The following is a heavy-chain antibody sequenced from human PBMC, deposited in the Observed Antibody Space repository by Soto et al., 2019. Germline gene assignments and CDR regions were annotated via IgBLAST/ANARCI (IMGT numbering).Heavy chain of an antibody. V-gene: IGHV6-1*01. CDR2: TYYRSKWYN. D-gene: IGHD3-3*01. J-gene: IGHJ4*02. CDR3: ARANLASSYDFWSGYLTAFDY. Sequence: SQTLSLTCAISGDSVSSNSAAWNWIRQSPSRGLEWLGRTYYRSKWYNDYAVSVKSRITINPDTSKNQFSLQLNSVTPEDTAVYYCARANLASSYDFWSGYLTAFDYLGQGTLVTVSS. CDR1: GDSVSSNSAA.